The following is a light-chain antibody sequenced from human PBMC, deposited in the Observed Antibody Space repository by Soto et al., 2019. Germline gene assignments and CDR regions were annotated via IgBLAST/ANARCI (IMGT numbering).Light chain of an antibody. CDR3: QQYNDWPLT. CDR2: DAF. Sequence: EILMTQSPVTLSVSPGERATLSCRASQSVSSNLAWYQQKPGQAPSLLIYDAFTRATGIPARFSGTGSGTEFTLTISSLQYEDFALYYCQQYNDWPLTFGQGTKADIK. J-gene: IGKJ1*01. CDR1: QSVSSN. V-gene: IGKV3-15*01.